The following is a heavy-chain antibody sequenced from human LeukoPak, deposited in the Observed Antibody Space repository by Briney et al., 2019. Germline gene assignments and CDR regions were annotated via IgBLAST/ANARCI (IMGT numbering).Heavy chain of an antibody. CDR1: GFTFSNYA. CDR2: INGNGDST. V-gene: IGHV3-23*01. Sequence: GGTLRLSCAASGFTFSNYAMNWVRQAPGKGLEWVSAINGNGDSTYYADSVKGRFTISRDNSKNTLYLQVNSPRAEDTAVYYCAKGPLTRFDYWGQGTLVTVSS. D-gene: IGHD4/OR15-4a*01. CDR3: AKGPLTRFDY. J-gene: IGHJ4*02.